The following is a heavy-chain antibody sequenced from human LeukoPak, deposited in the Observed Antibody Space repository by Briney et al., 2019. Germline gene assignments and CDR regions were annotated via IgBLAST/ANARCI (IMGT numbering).Heavy chain of an antibody. CDR2: ISGSGGST. CDR3: ARGTRYGSGTLDTKRNYFDY. J-gene: IGHJ4*02. V-gene: IGHV3-23*01. D-gene: IGHD3-10*01. Sequence: PGGSLRLSCAASGFTFSSYAMSWVRQAPGKGLEWVPSISGSGGSTYGADSVEGRFTISRDNSKNTLYLQMNNLGAEDTAVYYCARGTRYGSGTLDTKRNYFDYWGQGTLVTVSS. CDR1: GFTFSSYA.